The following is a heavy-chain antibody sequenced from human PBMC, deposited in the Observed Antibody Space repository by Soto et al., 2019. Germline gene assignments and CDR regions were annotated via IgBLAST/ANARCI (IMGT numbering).Heavy chain of an antibody. V-gene: IGHV3-30*18. CDR3: AKVDSSGWYTNDY. J-gene: IGHJ4*02. Sequence: GGSLRLSCAASGFTFSSYGMHWVRQAPGKGLEWVAVISYDGSNKYYADSVKGRFTISGDNSKNTLYLQMNSLRAEDTAVYYCAKVDSSGWYTNDYWGQGTLVTVSS. CDR2: ISYDGSNK. CDR1: GFTFSSYG. D-gene: IGHD6-19*01.